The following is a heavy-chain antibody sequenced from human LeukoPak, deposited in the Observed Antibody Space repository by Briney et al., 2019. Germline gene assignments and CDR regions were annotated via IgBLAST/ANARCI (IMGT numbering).Heavy chain of an antibody. V-gene: IGHV3-7*01. CDR3: AREDGKFDY. J-gene: IGHJ4*02. Sequence: GGSLGLSCAASGFTFSRFWMNWVRQAPGKGLEWVANIRPDVDERHYVESVRGRFTISRDNAQNLLYLQMNSLRVDDTAVYYCAREDGKFDYWGQGTLATVSP. CDR1: GFTFSRFW. CDR2: IRPDVDER.